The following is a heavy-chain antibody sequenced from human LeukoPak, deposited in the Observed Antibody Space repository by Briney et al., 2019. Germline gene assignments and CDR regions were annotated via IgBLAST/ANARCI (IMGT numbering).Heavy chain of an antibody. V-gene: IGHV3-23*01. Sequence: GGSLRLSCAASGFTFSSYAMSWVRQAPGKGLERVSAISGSGGSTYYADSVKGRFTISRDNSKNTLYLQMNSLRAEDTAVYYCAKDMVVTPVYFQHWGQGTLVTVSS. CDR3: AKDMVVTPVYFQH. D-gene: IGHD4-23*01. CDR2: ISGSGGST. J-gene: IGHJ1*01. CDR1: GFTFSSYA.